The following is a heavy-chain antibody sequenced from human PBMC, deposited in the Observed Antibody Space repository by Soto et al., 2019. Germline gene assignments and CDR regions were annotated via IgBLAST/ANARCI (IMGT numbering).Heavy chain of an antibody. CDR3: ARDDGSSMVSDY. CDR1: GYTFSNYA. V-gene: IGHV1-18*01. D-gene: IGHD2-21*01. Sequence: QVQLEQSGGEVKKPGASVKVSCKASGYTFSNYAFSWVRQAPGQGLEWMGWISAHSGNTIYTQNFQGRVTMTTDTSTITAYMELRSLRSDDTAIYYCARDDGSSMVSDYWGQGTLVTVSS. CDR2: ISAHSGNT. J-gene: IGHJ4*02.